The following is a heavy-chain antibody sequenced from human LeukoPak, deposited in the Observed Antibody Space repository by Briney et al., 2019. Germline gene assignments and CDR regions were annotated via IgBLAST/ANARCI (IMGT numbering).Heavy chain of an antibody. V-gene: IGHV4-38-2*02. J-gene: IGHJ3*02. CDR3: AVLSVGATVYDAFDI. D-gene: IGHD1-26*01. CDR2: IYHSGST. Sequence: SETLSLTCTVSGYSISSGYYWGWIRQPPGKGLEWIGSIYHSGSTYYNPSLKSRVTISVDTSKNQFSLKLSSVTAADTAVYYCAVLSVGATVYDAFDIWGQGTRVTVSS. CDR1: GYSISSGYY.